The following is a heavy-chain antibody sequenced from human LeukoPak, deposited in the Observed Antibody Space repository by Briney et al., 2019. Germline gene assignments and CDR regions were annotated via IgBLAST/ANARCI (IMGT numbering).Heavy chain of an antibody. D-gene: IGHD7-27*01. CDR2: IYYSGST. Sequence: WIGYIYYSGSTNYNPSLKSRVTISVDTSKNQFSLKLSSVTAADTAVYYCAAELTGDVGFDYWGQGTLVTVSS. J-gene: IGHJ4*02. V-gene: IGHV4-59*01. CDR3: AAELTGDVGFDY.